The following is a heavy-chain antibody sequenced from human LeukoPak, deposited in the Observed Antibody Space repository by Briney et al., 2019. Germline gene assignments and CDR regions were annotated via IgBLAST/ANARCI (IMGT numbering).Heavy chain of an antibody. V-gene: IGHV3-30*01. D-gene: IGHD2-2*01. CDR3: ALGSGYCSSTSCYLDAFDI. CDR2: ISYDGSNK. J-gene: IGHJ3*02. CDR1: GFTFSSYA. Sequence: GGSLRLSCAASGFTFSSYAMHRVRQAPGKGLEWVAVISYDGSNKYYADSVKGRFTISRDNSKNTLYLQMNSLRAEDTAVYYCALGSGYCSSTSCYLDAFDIWGQGTMVTVSS.